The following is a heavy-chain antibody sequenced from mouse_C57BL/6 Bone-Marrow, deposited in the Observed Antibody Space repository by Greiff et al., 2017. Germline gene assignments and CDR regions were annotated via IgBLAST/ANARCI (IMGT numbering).Heavy chain of an antibody. CDR1: GYTFTSYW. Sequence: QVQLQQPGAELVKPGASVKMSCKASGYTFTSYWITWVKQRPGQGLEWIGDIYPGSGSTNYNEKFKSKATLTVDTSSSTAYMQLSSLTSEDAAVYYCAIEGICYDYSWFAYWGQGTLVAVSA. CDR3: AIEGICYDYSWFAY. J-gene: IGHJ3*01. D-gene: IGHD2-4*01. V-gene: IGHV1-55*01. CDR2: IYPGSGST.